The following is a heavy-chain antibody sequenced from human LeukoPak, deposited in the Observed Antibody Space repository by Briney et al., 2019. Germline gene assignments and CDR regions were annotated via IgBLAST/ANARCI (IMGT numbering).Heavy chain of an antibody. CDR2: IKQDGSDK. V-gene: IGHV3-7*01. J-gene: IGHJ3*02. CDR1: GFTFTKYW. CDR3: AVNHYAFDI. Sequence: PGGSLRLSCAASGFTFTKYWMTWVRQAPGKGLEWVGNIKQDGSDKSYMDSVKGRFTISRDNTKNSVYLQMSSLRAEDTAVYYCAVNHYAFDIWGQGTMVTVSS. D-gene: IGHD1-14*01.